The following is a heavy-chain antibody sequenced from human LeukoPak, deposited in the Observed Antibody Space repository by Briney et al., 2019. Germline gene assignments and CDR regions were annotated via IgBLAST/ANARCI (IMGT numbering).Heavy chain of an antibody. Sequence: GGSLRLSCAASGFTLTTYSMNWVRQAPGKGLEWVSSLGTDTTYIYYADSVKGRFTISRDNARNSVYLQMNSLRAEDTAVYYCARGWSNGMDVWGQGTTATVSS. D-gene: IGHD3-3*01. CDR1: GFTLTTYS. CDR2: LGTDTTYI. J-gene: IGHJ6*02. V-gene: IGHV3-21*01. CDR3: ARGWSNGMDV.